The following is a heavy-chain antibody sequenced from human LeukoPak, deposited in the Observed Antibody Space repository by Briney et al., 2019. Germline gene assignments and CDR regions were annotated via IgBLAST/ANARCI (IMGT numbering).Heavy chain of an antibody. V-gene: IGHV3-48*03. CDR3: AKDIVVVVAAEFDY. CDR2: ISSSGSTI. D-gene: IGHD2-15*01. CDR1: GFTFSSYE. J-gene: IGHJ4*02. Sequence: GGSLRLSCAASGFTFSSYEMNWVRQAPGKGLEWVSYISSSGSTIYYADSVKGRFTISRDNAKNSLYLQMNSLRAEDTAVYYCAKDIVVVVAAEFDYWGQGTLVTVSS.